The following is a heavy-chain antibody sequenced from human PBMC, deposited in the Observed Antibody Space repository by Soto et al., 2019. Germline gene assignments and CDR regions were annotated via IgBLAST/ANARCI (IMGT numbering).Heavy chain of an antibody. J-gene: IGHJ4*02. CDR1: GCSITSYC. V-gene: IGHV4-59*08. CDR2: IYYSGST. CDR3: ARRYGSAIDY. D-gene: IGHD1-26*01. Sequence: SATLSLTCTVSGCSITSYCWSWIRQPPGKGLEWIGYIYYSGSTNYNPSLKSRVTISVDTSKNQFSLKLSSVTAADTAVYYCARRYGSAIDYWGQGTLVTVS.